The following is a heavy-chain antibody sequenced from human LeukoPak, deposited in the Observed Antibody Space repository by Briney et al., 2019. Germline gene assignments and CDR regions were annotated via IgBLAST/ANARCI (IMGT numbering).Heavy chain of an antibody. CDR1: GGAFSGYY. CDR3: ARRAGRAAAGTPTTNYFDS. CDR2: IKHSGNT. V-gene: IGHV4-34*01. Sequence: SETLSLTCAVYGGAFSGYYWSWSRQPPGKGLEWSGEIKHSGNTNYNPSLKRLVTISVDTSKNQSSLKLSSVTAADTAVYYRARRAGRAAAGTPTTNYFDSWGQGTLVTVSS. J-gene: IGHJ4*02. D-gene: IGHD6-13*01.